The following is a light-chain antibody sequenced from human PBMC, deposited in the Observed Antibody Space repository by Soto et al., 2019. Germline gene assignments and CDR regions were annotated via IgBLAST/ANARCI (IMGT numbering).Light chain of an antibody. Sequence: DIQMTQSPSSLSASVGDRVTITCQASHDIFNYLNWFQQKPGKVPKLLIHGASNLETGVPARFSGSGSGTHFSLNITGLQPEDVATYYCLQFDRFPLVFGPGTTVDLK. CDR1: HDIFNY. CDR2: GAS. CDR3: LQFDRFPLV. V-gene: IGKV1-33*01. J-gene: IGKJ3*01.